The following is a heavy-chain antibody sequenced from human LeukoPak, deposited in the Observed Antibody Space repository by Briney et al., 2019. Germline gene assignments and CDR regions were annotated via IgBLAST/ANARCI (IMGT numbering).Heavy chain of an antibody. CDR2: ISGSGGST. D-gene: IGHD6-19*01. CDR1: GFTFSSYG. Sequence: PGGTLRLSCAASGFTFSSYGMSWVRQAPGKGLEWVSAISGSGGSTYYADSVKGRFTISRDNSKNTLYLQMNSLRAEDTAVYYCARGYSSGWYPSDYWGQGTLVTVSS. V-gene: IGHV3-23*01. CDR3: ARGYSSGWYPSDY. J-gene: IGHJ4*02.